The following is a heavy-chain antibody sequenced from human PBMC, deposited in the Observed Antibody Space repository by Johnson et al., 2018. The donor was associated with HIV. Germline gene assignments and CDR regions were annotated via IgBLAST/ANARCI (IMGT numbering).Heavy chain of an antibody. Sequence: VQLVESGGGLVQPGGSLRLVCAASGFTFSSYAMSWVRQAPGKGLEWVSSITWNGGTTGSADSVKGRFTISRDNAKNSLYLQMNSLRGEDTALYYCARATYYYDRVVVLGRSEAFDIWGQGTMVTVSS. CDR2: ITWNGGTT. CDR1: GFTFSSYA. J-gene: IGHJ3*02. CDR3: ARATYYYDRVVVLGRSEAFDI. V-gene: IGHV3-20*04. D-gene: IGHD3-22*01.